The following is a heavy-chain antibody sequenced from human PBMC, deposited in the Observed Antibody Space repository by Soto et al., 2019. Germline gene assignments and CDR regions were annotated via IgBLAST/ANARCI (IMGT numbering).Heavy chain of an antibody. CDR1: GVTFSTYA. CDR3: AREGAYYDFWSGNGADY. D-gene: IGHD3-3*01. V-gene: IGHV3-23*01. Sequence: GALRLSCAASGVTFSTYAMTWVRQTPGKGLEWVSSISASGANTYYGDSVKGRFTISRDNSKNTLFLQMSSLTAEDTALYYCAREGAYYDFWSGNGADYWGQ. J-gene: IGHJ4*02. CDR2: ISASGANT.